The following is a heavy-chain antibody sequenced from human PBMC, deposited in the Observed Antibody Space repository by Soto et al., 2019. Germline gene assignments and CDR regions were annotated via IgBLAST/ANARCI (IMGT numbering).Heavy chain of an antibody. CDR3: AHSSALTSFDY. Sequence: QITLKESGPTLVKPTQTLTLTCTFSGFSLSTSGVGVGWIRQPPGKALEWLALIYWDDDKRYSPSLKSRLTXTXXTSKNQVVLTMTTMDPVDTATYYCAHSSALTSFDYWGQGTLVTVSS. D-gene: IGHD3-16*01. CDR2: IYWDDDK. CDR1: GFSLSTSGVG. J-gene: IGHJ4*02. V-gene: IGHV2-5*02.